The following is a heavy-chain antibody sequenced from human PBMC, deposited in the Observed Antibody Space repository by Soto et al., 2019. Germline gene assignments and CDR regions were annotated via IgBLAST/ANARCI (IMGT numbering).Heavy chain of an antibody. CDR2: ISGSGDNT. CDR1: GFTFSNYA. J-gene: IGHJ4*02. V-gene: IGHV3-23*01. CDR3: AKAPYSSSSGRVYFDY. D-gene: IGHD6-6*01. Sequence: LRLSCAASGFTFSNYAMSWVRQAPGKGLEWVSTISGSGDNTYYADSVKGRFTISRDNSKKTLYLQMNSLRAEDTAVYYCAKAPYSSSSGRVYFDYWGQGTLVTVSS.